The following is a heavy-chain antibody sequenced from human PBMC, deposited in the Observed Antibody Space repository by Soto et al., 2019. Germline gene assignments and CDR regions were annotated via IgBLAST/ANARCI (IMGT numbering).Heavy chain of an antibody. D-gene: IGHD3-9*01. CDR3: ARDRTYDILTGYLNWFDP. V-gene: IGHV1-18*04. Sequence: ASVKVSCKASGYTFTSYGISWVRQAPGQGLEWMGWISAYNGNTNYAQKLQGRVTMTTDTSTSTAYMELRSLSSDDTAVYYCARDRTYDILTGYLNWFDPWGQGTLVTVSS. CDR1: GYTFTSYG. J-gene: IGHJ5*02. CDR2: ISAYNGNT.